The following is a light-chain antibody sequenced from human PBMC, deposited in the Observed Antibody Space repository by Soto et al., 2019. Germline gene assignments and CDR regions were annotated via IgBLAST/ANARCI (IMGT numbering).Light chain of an antibody. Sequence: QSALTQPPSASGSPGQSVTISCTGTSSDVGGYNYVSWYQQHPGKAPKFMIYEVSKRPSGVPDRFSGSKSGNTAPLTVSGLQAEDEADYYCSSYAGSNFVVFGGGTKLTVL. CDR3: SSYAGSNFVV. CDR1: SSDVGGYNY. J-gene: IGLJ2*01. CDR2: EVS. V-gene: IGLV2-8*01.